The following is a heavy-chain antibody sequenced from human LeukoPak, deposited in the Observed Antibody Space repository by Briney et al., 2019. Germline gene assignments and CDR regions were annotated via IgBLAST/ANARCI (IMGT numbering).Heavy chain of an antibody. CDR2: IYYSGST. CDR3: ARERKVLHVWGSNRLPPHIDF. J-gene: IGHJ4*02. V-gene: IGHV4-30-4*08. D-gene: IGHD3-16*02. CDR1: GDSISSGGYY. Sequence: SQTLSLTCTVSGDSISSGGYYWSWIRQPPGKGLEWIGYIYYSGSTYYNPSLKSRLTISVDTSKNQFSLKLISVTAADTAVYYCARERKVLHVWGSNRLPPHIDFWGQGTLVTVSS.